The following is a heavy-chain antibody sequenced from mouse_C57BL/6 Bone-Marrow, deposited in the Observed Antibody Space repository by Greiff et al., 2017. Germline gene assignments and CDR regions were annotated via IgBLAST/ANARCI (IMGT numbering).Heavy chain of an antibody. Sequence: QVQLQQPGAELVKPGASVKLSCKASGYTFTSYWMQWVKQRPGQGLEWIGEIDPSDSYTNYNQKFKGKATLTVDTSSSTAYMQLSSLTSEDSAVYYCARRVGGFAYWGQGTLVTVSA. CDR2: IDPSDSYT. CDR3: ARRVGGFAY. J-gene: IGHJ3*01. V-gene: IGHV1-50*01. D-gene: IGHD1-1*02. CDR1: GYTFTSYW.